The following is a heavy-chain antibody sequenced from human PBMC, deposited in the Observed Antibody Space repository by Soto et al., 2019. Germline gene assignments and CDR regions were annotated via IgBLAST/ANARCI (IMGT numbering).Heavy chain of an antibody. CDR3: ARLMVRGVIGPDY. CDR2: IYYNGST. CDR1: GGSMCSGGYY. D-gene: IGHD3-10*01. Sequence: SETLFLTCTVSGGSMCSGGYYWSWIRQHPGKGLEWIGYIYYNGSTYYNPSLKSRVTISVDTSKNQFSLKLSSVTAADTAVYYCARLMVRGVIGPDYWGQRTLVTVSS. V-gene: IGHV4-31*03. J-gene: IGHJ4*02.